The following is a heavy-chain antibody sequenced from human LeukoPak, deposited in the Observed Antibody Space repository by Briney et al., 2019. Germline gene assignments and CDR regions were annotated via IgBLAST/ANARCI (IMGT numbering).Heavy chain of an antibody. Sequence: PGGSLRLSCVASGFTFTNYEMNWVRPAPGKGLEWLSFISASVSTIYYADSVKGRFTVSRDNAKNSLYLQMNSLRAEDTAVYYCAVGDGYNLEYFQHWGQGTLVTVSS. CDR2: ISASVSTI. CDR1: GFTFTNYE. V-gene: IGHV3-48*03. J-gene: IGHJ1*01. CDR3: AVGDGYNLEYFQH. D-gene: IGHD5-24*01.